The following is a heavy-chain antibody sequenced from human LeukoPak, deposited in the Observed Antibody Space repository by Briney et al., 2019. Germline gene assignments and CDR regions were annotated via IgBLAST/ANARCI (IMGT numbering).Heavy chain of an antibody. J-gene: IGHJ4*02. CDR2: IDHSGST. D-gene: IGHD3-3*01. V-gene: IGHV4-34*01. Sequence: SETLSLTCAVYGGSFSGYYWSWIRQPPGKGLEWIGEIDHSGSTNYNPSLKSRVTISVDTSKNQFSLKLSSVTAADTAVYYCATTRGSRATYYDFWGQGTLVTVSS. CDR3: ATTRGSRATYYDF. CDR1: GGSFSGYY.